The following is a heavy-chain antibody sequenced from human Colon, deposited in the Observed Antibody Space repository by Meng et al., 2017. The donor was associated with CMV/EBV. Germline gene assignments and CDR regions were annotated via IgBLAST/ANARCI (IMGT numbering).Heavy chain of an antibody. CDR2: SYDVYST. D-gene: IGHD2/OR15-2a*01. CDR3: ARAGRRKYPNIVDT. V-gene: IGHV3-66*01. J-gene: IGHJ5*01. CDR1: GYTVPTSY. Sequence: EGQQLEHGDVLVQTCATLLLSCAASGYTVPTSYFRFVRQAPAKGLELVSISYDVYSTYNQDTVYDRFTITRKISKYKVHLHVNSMRAEDADIYNCARAGRRKYPNIVDTWGQGTLVTVSS.